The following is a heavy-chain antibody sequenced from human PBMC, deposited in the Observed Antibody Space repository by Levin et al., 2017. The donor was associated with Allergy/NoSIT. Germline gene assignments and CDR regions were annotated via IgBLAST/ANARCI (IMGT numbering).Heavy chain of an antibody. V-gene: IGHV3-23*01. CDR1: GFTFSSYA. D-gene: IGHD6-13*01. CDR2: ISGSGGST. Sequence: GESLKISCAASGFTFSSYAMSWVRQAPGKGLEWVSAISGSGGSTYYADSVKGRFTISRDNSKNTLYLQMNSLRAEDTAVYYCAKALFRKQFLSSWHYYYGMDGWGQGTTVTVSS. J-gene: IGHJ6*02. CDR3: AKALFRKQFLSSWHYYYGMDG.